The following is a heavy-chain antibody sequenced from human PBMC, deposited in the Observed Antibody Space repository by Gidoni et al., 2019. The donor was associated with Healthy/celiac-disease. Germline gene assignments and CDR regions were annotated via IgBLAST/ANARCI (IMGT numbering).Heavy chain of an antibody. Sequence: QVQLVESGGGVVQPGRSLRLSCAASGFTFSSYAMHWVRQAPGKGLEWGAVISYDGSNKYYADSVKGRFTISRDNSKNTLYLQMNSLRAEDTAVYYCARVRIAAAGTKGRAYNWFDPWGQGTLVTVSS. D-gene: IGHD6-13*01. J-gene: IGHJ5*02. CDR3: ARVRIAAAGTKGRAYNWFDP. CDR2: ISYDGSNK. CDR1: GFTFSSYA. V-gene: IGHV3-30-3*01.